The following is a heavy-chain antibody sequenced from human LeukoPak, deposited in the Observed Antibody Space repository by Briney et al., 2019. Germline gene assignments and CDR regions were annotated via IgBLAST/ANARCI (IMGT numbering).Heavy chain of an antibody. D-gene: IGHD6-19*01. V-gene: IGHV4-34*01. CDR2: INHSGST. CDR3: ARGLASGWYSTLVDY. CDR1: GGSFSGYY. Sequence: PSETLSLTCAVYGGSFSGYYWSWIRQPPGKGLEWIGEINHSGSTNYNPSLKSRVTISVDTSKNQFSLKLSSVTAADTAVYYCARGLASGWYSTLVDYWGQGTLVTVSS. J-gene: IGHJ4*02.